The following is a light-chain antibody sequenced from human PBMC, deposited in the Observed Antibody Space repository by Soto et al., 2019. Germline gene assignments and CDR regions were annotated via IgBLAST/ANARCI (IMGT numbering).Light chain of an antibody. CDR1: QSVSSN. V-gene: IGKV3-15*01. CDR3: QQYNNGPPLT. Sequence: EIVMTQSPATLSVSPGERATLSCRASQSVSSNLAWYQQKPRQAPRLLIYGASTRATGIPARFSGSGSGTEFTLTISGLQSEDFSVYYCQQYNNGPPLTFGGGTKVEIK. CDR2: GAS. J-gene: IGKJ4*01.